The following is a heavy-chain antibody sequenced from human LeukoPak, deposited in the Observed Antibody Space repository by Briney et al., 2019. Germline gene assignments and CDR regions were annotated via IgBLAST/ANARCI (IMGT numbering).Heavy chain of an antibody. D-gene: IGHD3-10*01. V-gene: IGHV4-34*01. CDR1: GGSFGGYY. J-gene: IGHJ5*01. CDR2: INHSGST. Sequence: KPSETLSLTCAVYGGSFGGYYWSWIRQPPGKGLEWIGEINHSGSTNYNPSLKSRVTISVDTSKNQFSLKLSSVTAADTAVYYCARHAYGSGSWFDYWGQGTLVTVSS. CDR3: ARHAYGSGSWFDY.